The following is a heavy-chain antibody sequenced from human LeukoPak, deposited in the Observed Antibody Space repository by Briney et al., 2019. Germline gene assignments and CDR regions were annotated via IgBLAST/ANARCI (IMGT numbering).Heavy chain of an antibody. Sequence: KTSETLFLTCTVSGGSISSGGYYWSWIRQHPGKGLEWIGYIYYSGSTYYNPSLKSRVTISVDTSKNQFSLKLSSVTAADTAVYYCARSELRGYSGYDSRVLHYYYGMDVWGQGTTVTVSS. J-gene: IGHJ6*02. CDR1: GGSISSGGYY. CDR2: IYYSGST. CDR3: ARSELRGYSGYDSRVLHYYYGMDV. D-gene: IGHD5-12*01. V-gene: IGHV4-31*03.